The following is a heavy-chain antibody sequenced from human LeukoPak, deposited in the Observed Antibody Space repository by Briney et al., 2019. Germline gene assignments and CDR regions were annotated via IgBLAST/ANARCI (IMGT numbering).Heavy chain of an antibody. J-gene: IGHJ6*03. D-gene: IGHD2-21*01. CDR2: IYTSGST. CDR3: ARALGGIPHYYCMDV. V-gene: IGHV4-61*02. Sequence: PSETLSLTCTVSGGSISSGSYYWSWIRQPAGKGLEWIGRIYTSGSTNYNPSLKSRVTISVDTSENQFSLKLSSVTAADTAVYYCARALGGIPHYYCMDVWGKGTTVTVSS. CDR1: GGSISSGSYY.